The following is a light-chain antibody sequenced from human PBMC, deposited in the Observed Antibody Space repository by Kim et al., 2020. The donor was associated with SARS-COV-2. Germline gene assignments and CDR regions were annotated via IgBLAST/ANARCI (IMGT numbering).Light chain of an antibody. Sequence: APASISCRSSQSLLQSDGYNYLDWYLQKPGQSPRLLFYLGSDRASGVPDRFSGSGSGTDFTLKISRVEAEDVGVYYCMQALQTPTFGQGTRLEIK. CDR2: LGS. J-gene: IGKJ5*01. CDR3: MQALQTPT. V-gene: IGKV2-28*01. CDR1: QSLLQSDGYNY.